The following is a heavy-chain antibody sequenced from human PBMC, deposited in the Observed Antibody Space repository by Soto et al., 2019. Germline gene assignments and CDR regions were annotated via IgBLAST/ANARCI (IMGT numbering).Heavy chain of an antibody. D-gene: IGHD6-13*01. Sequence: EVQLVESGGGLVQPGGSLKLSCAASGFTFSGSAMHWVRQASGKGLEWVGRIRSKANSYATAYAASVKGRFTISRDDSKNTAYLQMNSLKTEDTAVYYCARQAAAGTDYYYGMDVWGQGTTVTVSS. CDR2: IRSKANSYAT. V-gene: IGHV3-73*01. CDR3: ARQAAAGTDYYYGMDV. J-gene: IGHJ6*02. CDR1: GFTFSGSA.